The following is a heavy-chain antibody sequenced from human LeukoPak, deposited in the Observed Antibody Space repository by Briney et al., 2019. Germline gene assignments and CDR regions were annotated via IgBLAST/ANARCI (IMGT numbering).Heavy chain of an antibody. Sequence: GGSLRLSCAASGFTVSDYAMNWVRQAPGKGLEWVSAISGSDGGAHYSDSVKGRFTISRDNSKNTLFLQMSSLRAEDTAIYYCAKNVALGYCSSTSCPIDPWGQGTLVTVSS. J-gene: IGHJ5*02. D-gene: IGHD2-2*01. CDR2: ISGSDGGA. CDR1: GFTVSDYA. CDR3: AKNVALGYCSSTSCPIDP. V-gene: IGHV3-23*01.